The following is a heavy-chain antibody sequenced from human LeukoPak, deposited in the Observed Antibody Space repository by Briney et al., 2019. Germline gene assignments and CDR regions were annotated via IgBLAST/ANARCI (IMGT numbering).Heavy chain of an antibody. CDR1: GYTFTDYY. V-gene: IGHV1-2*02. CDR3: TRDGAFDI. Sequence: ASVKVSCKASGYTFTDYYMHWVRQAPGQGLQWMGWINPNSGVTNSAQNSQGRISMTRDTSISRAYMELSRLGSDDTAVYYCTRDGAFDIWGQGTMVTVSS. J-gene: IGHJ3*02. CDR2: INPNSGVT.